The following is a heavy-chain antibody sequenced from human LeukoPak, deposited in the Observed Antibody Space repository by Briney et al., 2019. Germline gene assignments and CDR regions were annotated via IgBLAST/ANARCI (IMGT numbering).Heavy chain of an antibody. CDR3: ARGQLLWFGELPYYFDY. D-gene: IGHD3-10*01. J-gene: IGHJ4*02. CDR2: INPNSGGT. Sequence: ASVKVSCKASGYTFTGYYMHWVRQAPGQGLEWMGWINPNSGGTNYAQKFRGRVTMTRDTSISTAYMELSRLRSDDTAVYYCARGQLLWFGELPYYFDYWGQGTLVTVSS. V-gene: IGHV1-2*02. CDR1: GYTFTGYY.